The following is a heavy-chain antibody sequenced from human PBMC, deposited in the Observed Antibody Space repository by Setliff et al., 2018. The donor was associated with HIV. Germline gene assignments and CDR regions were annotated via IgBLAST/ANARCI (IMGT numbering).Heavy chain of an antibody. CDR1: GYTFTNYG. CDR3: ARFSSSWPYYFDY. D-gene: IGHD6-13*01. V-gene: IGHV1-18*01. Sequence: ASVKVSCKASGYTFTNYGITWVRQAPGQGLEWMGWIAADNGNTNYAQRFKGRVTMTTDTSTSTAYMELRSLRSDDTAVYYCARFSSSWPYYFDYWGQGMLVTVSS. J-gene: IGHJ4*02. CDR2: IAADNGNT.